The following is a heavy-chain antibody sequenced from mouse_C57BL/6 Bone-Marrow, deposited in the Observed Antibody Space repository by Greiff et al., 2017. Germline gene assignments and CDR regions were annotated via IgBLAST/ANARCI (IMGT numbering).Heavy chain of an antibody. V-gene: IGHV1-69*01. J-gene: IGHJ1*03. CDR2: IDPSDSYT. CDR1: GYTFTSYW. D-gene: IGHD1-1*01. Sequence: VKLQQPGAELVMPGASVKLSCKASGYTFTSYWMHWVKQRPGQGLEWIGEIDPSDSYTNYNQKFKGKSTLTVDKSSSTAYMQLSSLTAEDSAVYYCARPYYYGRGGYFDVWGTGTTVTVSS. CDR3: ARPYYYGRGGYFDV.